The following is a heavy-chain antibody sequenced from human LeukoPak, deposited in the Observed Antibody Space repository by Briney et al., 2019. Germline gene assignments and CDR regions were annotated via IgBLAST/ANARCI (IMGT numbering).Heavy chain of an antibody. V-gene: IGHV4-59*08. CDR3: ARSVGPTTRAFDI. CDR2: ISDSGTT. D-gene: IGHD1-26*01. CDR1: GGSISDSY. J-gene: IGHJ3*02. Sequence: SETLSLTCTVSGGSISDSYWSWIRQPPGKGLEWIAFISDSGTTDSDPFLKSRVTMSVDTSKNYFSLTLTSVTAADTAVYYCARSVGPTTRAFDIWGQGTMVTVSS.